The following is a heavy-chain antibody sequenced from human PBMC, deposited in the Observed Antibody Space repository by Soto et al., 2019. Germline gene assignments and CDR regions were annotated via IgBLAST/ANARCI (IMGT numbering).Heavy chain of an antibody. CDR2: ISSSSSTI. CDR1: GFTFSSYS. V-gene: IGHV3-48*02. CDR3: ATLAARPSGRWFDP. J-gene: IGHJ5*02. D-gene: IGHD6-6*01. Sequence: GGSLRLSCAASGFTFSSYSMNWVRQAPGKGREWVSYISSSSSTIYYADSVKGRFTISRDNAKNSLYLQMNSLRDEDTAVYYCATLAARPSGRWFDPWGQGTLVTVSS.